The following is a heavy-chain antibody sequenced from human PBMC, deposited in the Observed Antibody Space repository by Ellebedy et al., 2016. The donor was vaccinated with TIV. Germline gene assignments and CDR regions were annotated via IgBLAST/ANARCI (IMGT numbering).Heavy chain of an antibody. CDR2: MNPNSGKT. V-gene: IGHV1-2*06. CDR3: ARGGPAASTSFDY. J-gene: IGHJ4*02. Sequence: AASVKVSCKASGYTFTGYYMHWVRQAPGPGLEWVGRMNPNSGKTDYAQKFQTRITLTRDTSVITAYLELSSLMSEDTAMYYCARGGPAASTSFDYWGQGALVTVSS. D-gene: IGHD5/OR15-5a*01. CDR1: GYTFTGYY.